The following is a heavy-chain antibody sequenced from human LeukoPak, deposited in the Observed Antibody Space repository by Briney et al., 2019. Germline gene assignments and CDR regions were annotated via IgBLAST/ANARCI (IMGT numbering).Heavy chain of an antibody. Sequence: GGSLRLSCTASGFTFSDYSMNWVRQAPGKGLEWVSSISSSSSYIYYADSVKGRFTISRDNAKNSLYLQMNSLRAEDTAVYYCARGIEYSSSSDYWGQGTLVTVSS. CDR2: ISSSSSYI. CDR1: GFTFSDYS. D-gene: IGHD6-6*01. CDR3: ARGIEYSSSSDY. V-gene: IGHV3-21*01. J-gene: IGHJ4*02.